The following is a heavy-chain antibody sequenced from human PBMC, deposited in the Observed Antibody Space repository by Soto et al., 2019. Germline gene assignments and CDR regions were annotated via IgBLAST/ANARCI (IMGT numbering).Heavy chain of an antibody. CDR3: ARHGSFWSGYYYWLDY. V-gene: IGHV5-51*01. CDR1: GYSFTNSW. J-gene: IGHJ4*02. CDR2: LYPGDSDT. Sequence: PGESLKISCKASGYSFTNSWIGWVRQMPGKGLEWMGILYPGDSDTRYSPSFQGQVTISADKSISTAYLQWSSLKASDTAMYYCARHGSFWSGYYYWLDYWGQGTLVTVSS. D-gene: IGHD3-3*01.